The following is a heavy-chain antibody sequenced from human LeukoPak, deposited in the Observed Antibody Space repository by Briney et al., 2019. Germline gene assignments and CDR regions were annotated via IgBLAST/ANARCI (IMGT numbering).Heavy chain of an antibody. D-gene: IGHD6-13*01. J-gene: IGHJ4*02. CDR3: ATTYSSSWYEVWWALSN. V-gene: IGHV1-46*01. CDR2: INPSGGST. CDR1: GYTFTSYY. Sequence: GASVKVSCKASGYTFTSYYMHWVRQAPGQGLEWMGIINPSGGSTSYAQKFQGRVTMTRDTSTSTVYMELSSLRSEDTAVYYCATTYSSSWYEVWWALSNWGQGTLVTVSS.